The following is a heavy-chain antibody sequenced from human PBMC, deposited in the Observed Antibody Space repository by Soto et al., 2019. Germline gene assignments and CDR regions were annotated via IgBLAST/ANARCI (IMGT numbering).Heavy chain of an antibody. CDR2: IYYSGST. V-gene: IGHV4-30-4*01. Sequence: SETLSLTCTVTGGSINSGDYYWTWIRQSPGKGLEWIGYIYYSGSTYYNPSLKSRVTISVDTSKNQFSLKLSSVTAADTAVYYCARVRTVTTAYEYWGQGTLVTVSS. CDR1: GGSINSGDYY. D-gene: IGHD4-17*01. J-gene: IGHJ4*02. CDR3: ARVRTVTTAYEY.